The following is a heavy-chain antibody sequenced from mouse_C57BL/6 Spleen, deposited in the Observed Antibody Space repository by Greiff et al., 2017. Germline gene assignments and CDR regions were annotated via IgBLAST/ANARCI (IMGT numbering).Heavy chain of an antibody. D-gene: IGHD2-1*01. CDR3: ARSVYGNYWFAY. J-gene: IGHJ3*01. CDR2: IDPSDSYT. CDR1: GYTFTSYW. Sequence: QVQLQQPGAELVMPGASVKLSCKASGYTFTSYWMHWVKQRPGQGLAWIGEIDPSDSYTNYNQKFKGKSTLTVDKSSSTAYMQLSSLTSEDSAVYYWARSVYGNYWFAYWGQGTLVTVSA. V-gene: IGHV1-69*01.